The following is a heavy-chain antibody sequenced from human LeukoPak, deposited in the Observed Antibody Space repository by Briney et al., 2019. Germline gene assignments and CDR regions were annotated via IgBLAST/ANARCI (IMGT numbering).Heavy chain of an antibody. V-gene: IGHV3-66*01. CDR3: ARDLQSRGFDY. D-gene: IGHD3-10*01. Sequence: GGSLRLSCAASGFTVSSNYMSWVRQAPGKGLEWVSVIYSGGSTYYADSVKGRFTISRDNSKNTLYLQMNSLRAEDTAVYYCARDLQSRGFDYWGQGTLVTVSS. J-gene: IGHJ4*02. CDR1: GFTVSSNY. CDR2: IYSGGST.